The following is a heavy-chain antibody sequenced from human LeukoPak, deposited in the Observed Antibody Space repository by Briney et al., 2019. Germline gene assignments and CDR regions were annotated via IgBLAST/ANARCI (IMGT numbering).Heavy chain of an antibody. CDR3: AGKKVFGVVNPWPYDY. J-gene: IGHJ4*02. Sequence: SETLSLTCTVSGGSISSYYWSWIRQPPGKGLEWIGYIYYSGSTNYNPSLKSRVTISVVTSKNQFSLKLSTVTAADTAVYYCAGKKVFGVVNPWPYDYWGQGTLVTVSS. CDR1: GGSISSYY. V-gene: IGHV4-59*01. D-gene: IGHD3-3*01. CDR2: IYYSGST.